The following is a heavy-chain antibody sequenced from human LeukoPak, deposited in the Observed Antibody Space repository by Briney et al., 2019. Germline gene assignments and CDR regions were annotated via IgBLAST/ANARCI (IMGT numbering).Heavy chain of an antibody. J-gene: IGHJ4*02. D-gene: IGHD1-26*01. CDR1: VGTFSSYA. CDR3: AREVGGSYLQANTIDY. V-gene: IGHV1-69*04. CDR2: IITILGIA. Sequence: SVNVSCKASVGTFSSYAISWVRQAPGQGLEWMGRIITILGIANYAQKSQGRVTITADKSTSTAYMGVSSLRSEDTAGYYFAREVGGSYLQANTIDYWGQGTLVTVSS.